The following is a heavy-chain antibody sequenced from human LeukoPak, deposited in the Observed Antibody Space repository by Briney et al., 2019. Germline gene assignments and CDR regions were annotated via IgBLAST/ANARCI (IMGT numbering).Heavy chain of an antibody. CDR3: ATAVAVADDAFDI. D-gene: IGHD6-19*01. J-gene: IGHJ3*02. V-gene: IGHV1-2*06. Sequence: WASVTVSCTASGYTFTGYYMHWVRQAPGQGLEWMGRVNPNSGGTNYAQKFQGRVTMTRDTSISTAYMELSRLRSDDTAVYYCATAVAVADDAFDIWGQGTMVTVSS. CDR2: VNPNSGGT. CDR1: GYTFTGYY.